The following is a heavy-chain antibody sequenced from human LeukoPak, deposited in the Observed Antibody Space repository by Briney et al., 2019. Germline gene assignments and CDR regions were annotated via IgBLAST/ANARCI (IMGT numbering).Heavy chain of an antibody. Sequence: QTGGSLRLSCAASGFTFSNYGLNWVRQAPGKGLEWVSHISSSGSAKYYADSVKGRFTISRDNAKNSLYLQMNSLRDEDTAVFYCESGSGHWGQGTLVTVSS. V-gene: IGHV3-48*02. CDR1: GFTFSNYG. J-gene: IGHJ4*02. CDR3: ESGSGH. D-gene: IGHD2-2*03. CDR2: ISSSGSAK.